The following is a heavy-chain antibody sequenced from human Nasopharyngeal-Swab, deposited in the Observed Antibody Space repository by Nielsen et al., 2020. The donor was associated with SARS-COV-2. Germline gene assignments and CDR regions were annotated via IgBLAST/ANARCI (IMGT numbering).Heavy chain of an antibody. CDR2: TYYRSKWYN. J-gene: IGHJ6*03. V-gene: IGHV6-1*01. Sequence: SQTLSLTCAISVDGVSSSTAAWNWIRHSPSRGLEWLGRTYYRSKWYNDYAVSVKSRITINPDTSKNQFSLHLNSVTPEDTAVYYCARARGAYGDYYYYYYTDVWGKGTTVTVSS. D-gene: IGHD4-17*01. CDR1: VDGVSSSTAA. CDR3: ARARGAYGDYYYYYYTDV.